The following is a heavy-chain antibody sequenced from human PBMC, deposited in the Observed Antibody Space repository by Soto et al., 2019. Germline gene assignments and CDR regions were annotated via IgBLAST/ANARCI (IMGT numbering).Heavy chain of an antibody. D-gene: IGHD6-19*01. J-gene: IGHJ5*01. CDR1: GYSFTTYW. CDR3: ARRVAVSGTDWFDS. Sequence: PGESLKISCQASGYSFTTYWIGWVRQMPGKGLEWMGVIYPGDSDSRYSPSFQGHVTISADKSISTAYLQWSSLKASDTAMYYCARRVAVSGTDWFDSWGQGTLVTV. CDR2: IYPGDSDS. V-gene: IGHV5-51*01.